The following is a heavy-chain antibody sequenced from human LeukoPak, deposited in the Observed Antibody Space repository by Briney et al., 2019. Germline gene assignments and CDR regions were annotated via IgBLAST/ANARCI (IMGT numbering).Heavy chain of an antibody. Sequence: GGSLRLSCAASGFTFDYYAMHWVRQAPGKGLDWVSGLSWNSGSIGYADSVKSLFTISRDNAQNSLYLQMNSLRAEDTALYYCAKDRGQLVRAEYFQHWGHRTLVTVSS. CDR1: GFTFDYYA. V-gene: IGHV3-9*01. D-gene: IGHD6-13*01. J-gene: IGHJ1*01. CDR2: LSWNSGSI. CDR3: AKDRGQLVRAEYFQH.